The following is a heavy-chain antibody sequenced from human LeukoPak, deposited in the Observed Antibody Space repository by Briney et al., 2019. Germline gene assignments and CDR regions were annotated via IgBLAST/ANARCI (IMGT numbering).Heavy chain of an antibody. D-gene: IGHD2-15*01. J-gene: IGHJ5*02. CDR3: ARGADGVSSNSRGWFDP. V-gene: IGHV3-21*01. CDR1: GFTFNRYN. CDR2: ISTSSSYI. Sequence: GGSLRLSCAASGFTFNRYNMNWVRRAPGKGLECVSSISTSSSYIYYADSVRGRFTISRDNAKNSLYLQMNSLRAGDTAVYSCARGADGVSSNSRGWFDPWGQGTLVTVSS.